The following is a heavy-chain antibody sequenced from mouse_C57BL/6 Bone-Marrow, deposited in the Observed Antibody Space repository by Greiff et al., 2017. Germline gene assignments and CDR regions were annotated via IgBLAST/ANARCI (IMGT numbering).Heavy chain of an antibody. Sequence: QVQLQQPGAELVKPGASVKMSCKASGYTFTSYWITWVKQRPGQGLEWIGDIYPGSGSTNYNEKFKSKATLTVDTSTSTAYMQLSSLTSEDSAVYYCARWDYYGSSSFFAYWGQVALVTVSA. CDR2: IYPGSGST. CDR3: ARWDYYGSSSFFAY. CDR1: GYTFTSYW. J-gene: IGHJ3*01. V-gene: IGHV1-55*01. D-gene: IGHD1-1*01.